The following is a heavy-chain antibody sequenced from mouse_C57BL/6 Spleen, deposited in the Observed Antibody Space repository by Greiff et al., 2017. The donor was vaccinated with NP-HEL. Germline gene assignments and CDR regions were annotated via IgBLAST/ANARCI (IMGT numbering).Heavy chain of an antibody. CDR1: GYAFSSSW. CDR2: IYPGDGDT. Sequence: VQLQQSGPELVKPGASVKISCKASGYAFSSSWMNWVKQRPGKGLEWIGRIYPGDGDTNYNGKFKGKATLTADKSSSTAYMQLSSLTSEDSAVYCGLTGIYAMDYWGQGTSVTVSS. CDR3: LTGIYAMDY. J-gene: IGHJ4*01. V-gene: IGHV1-82*01. D-gene: IGHD4-1*01.